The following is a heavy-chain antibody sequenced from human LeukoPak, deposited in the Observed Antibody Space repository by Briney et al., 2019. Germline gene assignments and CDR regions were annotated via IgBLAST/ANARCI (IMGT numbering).Heavy chain of an antibody. J-gene: IGHJ6*02. Sequence: GGSLRLSCAASGFTFSSYSMNWVRQAPGKGLEWVSSISSSSSYIYYADSVKGRFAISRDNAKNSLYLQMNSLRAEDTAVYYCARDCSGGSCSRANYYYGIDVWGQGTTVTVSS. CDR3: ARDCSGGSCSRANYYYGIDV. D-gene: IGHD2-15*01. V-gene: IGHV3-21*01. CDR1: GFTFSSYS. CDR2: ISSSSSYI.